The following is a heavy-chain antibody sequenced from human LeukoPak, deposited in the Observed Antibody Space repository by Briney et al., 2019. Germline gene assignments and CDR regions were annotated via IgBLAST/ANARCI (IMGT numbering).Heavy chain of an antibody. V-gene: IGHV3-30*18. CDR3: AKERDSSAWYGVGYFFDY. Sequence: AGGSLRLSCAASGFTFSNYGMHWIRQAPGKGLEWVAIISYDGSNKYYADSVKGRFTISRDNSKNTLYLQMNSLRAEDTAVYSCAKERDSSAWYGVGYFFDYWGQGTLVTVSP. J-gene: IGHJ4*02. D-gene: IGHD6-19*01. CDR1: GFTFSNYG. CDR2: ISYDGSNK.